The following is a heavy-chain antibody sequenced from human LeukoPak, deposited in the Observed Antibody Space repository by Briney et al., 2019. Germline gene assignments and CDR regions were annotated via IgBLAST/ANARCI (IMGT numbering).Heavy chain of an antibody. Sequence: SETLSLTCTVSGGSISSSSYYWGWIRQPPGKGLEWIGSIYYSGSTYYNPSLKSRVTISVDTSKNQFSLKLSSVTAADTAVYYCARGFEQDTVCSGCPPDAFDIWGQGTMVTVSS. CDR1: GGSISSSSYY. CDR2: IYYSGST. J-gene: IGHJ3*02. V-gene: IGHV4-39*07. CDR3: ARGFEQDTVCSGCPPDAFDI. D-gene: IGHD6-19*01.